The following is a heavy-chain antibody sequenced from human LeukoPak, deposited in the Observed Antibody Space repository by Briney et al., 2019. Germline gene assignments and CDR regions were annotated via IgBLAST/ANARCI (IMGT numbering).Heavy chain of an antibody. Sequence: ASVKVSCKASGYTFTGYHMHWVRQAPGQGLEWMGIINPSGGSTSYAQKFQGRVTMTRDMSTSTVYMELSSLRSEDTAVYYCARDNSVGDIAWWFDPWGQGTLVTVSS. CDR1: GYTFTGYH. CDR3: ARDNSVGDIAWWFDP. D-gene: IGHD3-16*02. V-gene: IGHV1-46*01. CDR2: INPSGGST. J-gene: IGHJ5*02.